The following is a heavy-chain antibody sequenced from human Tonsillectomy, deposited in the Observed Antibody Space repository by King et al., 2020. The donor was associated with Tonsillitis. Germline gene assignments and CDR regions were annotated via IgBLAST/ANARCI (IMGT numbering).Heavy chain of an antibody. V-gene: IGHV3-53*04. J-gene: IGHJ4*02. CDR3: ARGMGSH. CDR2: SYRGGST. Sequence: DVQLVESGGGLVQPGGSLRLSGAASGFTVSSNYMSWVRQAPGKGLEWVSVSYRGGSTYYADSVKGRFTISRHNAKNTLYLQMNRLRAEGTAVYYCARGMGSHWGQGTLVTVSS. CDR1: GFTVSSNY. D-gene: IGHD1-26*01.